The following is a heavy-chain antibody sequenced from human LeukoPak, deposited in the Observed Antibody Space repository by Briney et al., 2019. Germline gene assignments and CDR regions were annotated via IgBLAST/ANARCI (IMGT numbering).Heavy chain of an antibody. V-gene: IGHV3-11*01. Sequence: GGSLRLSCTASGFTFGDYAMSWFRQAPGKGLEWVSYISSSGSTIYYADSVKGRFTISRDNAKNSLYLQMNSLRAEDTAVYYCARVTPIKYYFDYWGQGTLVTVSS. CDR1: GFTFGDYA. CDR2: ISSSGSTI. J-gene: IGHJ4*02. CDR3: ARVTPIKYYFDY. D-gene: IGHD2-21*01.